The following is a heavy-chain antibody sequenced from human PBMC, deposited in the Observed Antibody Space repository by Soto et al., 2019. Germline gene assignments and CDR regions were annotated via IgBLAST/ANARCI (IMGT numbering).Heavy chain of an antibody. V-gene: IGHV3-23*01. J-gene: IGHJ5*02. CDR1: VFTFSSYA. D-gene: IGHD1-26*01. CDR3: ATGSPLIVGATRGFDP. CDR2: ISGSGGST. Sequence: GGSLRLSCSASVFTFSSYAMSWVRQAPGKGLEWVSAISGSGGSTYYADSVKGRFTISRDNSKNTLYLQMNSLRAEDTAVYYCATGSPLIVGATRGFDPLGQGTLGTVSP.